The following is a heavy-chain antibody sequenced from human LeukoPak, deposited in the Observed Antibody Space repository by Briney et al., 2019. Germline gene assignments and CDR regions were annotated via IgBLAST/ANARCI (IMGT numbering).Heavy chain of an antibody. CDR1: GGSISSSSYY. Sequence: PSETLSLTCTVSGGSISSSSYYWGWIRQPPGKGLEWIGSIYYSGSTYYNPSLKSRVTKSVDTSKNQFSLKLSSVTAADTAVYYCARPPHSTPDYWGQETLATVSS. CDR2: IYYSGST. J-gene: IGHJ4*02. V-gene: IGHV4-39*01. D-gene: IGHD6-13*01. CDR3: ARPPHSTPDY.